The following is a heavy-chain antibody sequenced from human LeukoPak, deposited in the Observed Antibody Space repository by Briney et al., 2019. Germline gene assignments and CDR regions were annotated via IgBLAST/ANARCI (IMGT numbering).Heavy chain of an antibody. J-gene: IGHJ3*02. CDR2: IYHSGST. Sequence: SETLSLTCAVSGGSISSSNWWSWVRQPPGKGLEWIGEIYHSGSTNYNPSLKSRVTISVDKSKNQFSLKLSSVTAADTAVCYCARSGDCSSTSCPYDAFDIWGQGTMVTVSS. CDR1: GGSISSSNW. CDR3: ARSGDCSSTSCPYDAFDI. D-gene: IGHD2-2*01. V-gene: IGHV4-4*02.